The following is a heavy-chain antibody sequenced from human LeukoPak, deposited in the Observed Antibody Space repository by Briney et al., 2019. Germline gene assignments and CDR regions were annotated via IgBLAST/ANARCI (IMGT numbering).Heavy chain of an antibody. D-gene: IGHD2/OR15-2a*01. CDR1: NGSFSGYY. CDR2: INHSGST. V-gene: IGHV4-34*01. Sequence: SETLSLTCTVHNGSFSGYYWSWIRQPPGKGLEWIGEINHSGSTNYNPSLKSRVTISVDTSKNQFSLKLSSVTAADTAVYYCAGHHPRNTVDFWGQGTLVTVSS. J-gene: IGHJ4*02. CDR3: AGHHPRNTVDF.